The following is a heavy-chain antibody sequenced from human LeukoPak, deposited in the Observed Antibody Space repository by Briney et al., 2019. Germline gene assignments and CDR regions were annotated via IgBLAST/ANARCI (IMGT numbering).Heavy chain of an antibody. Sequence: GGSLRLSCAVSGVTVSTNYMSWVRQAPGKGLEWVSVIYSSGNTYYADSVKGRFTIPRDNCNNTLYLQITSLTAEDPAVYYCASMVPGTASGYWGQGTLVTVSS. CDR3: ASMVPGTASGY. J-gene: IGHJ4*02. CDR2: IYSSGNT. V-gene: IGHV3-66*01. D-gene: IGHD3-10*01. CDR1: GVTVSTNY.